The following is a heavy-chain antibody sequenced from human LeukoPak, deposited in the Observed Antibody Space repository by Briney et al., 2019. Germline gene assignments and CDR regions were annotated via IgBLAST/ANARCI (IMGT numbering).Heavy chain of an antibody. J-gene: IGHJ6*03. CDR1: GGSISSSSYY. D-gene: IGHD5-12*01. V-gene: IGHV4-39*01. CDR2: IYYSGST. Sequence: KSSETLSLTCTVSGGSISSSSYYWGWIRQPPGKGLEWIGSIYYSGSTYYNPSLKSRVTISVDTSKNQFSLKLSSVTAADTAVYYCARHRDSGYDYYYYYMDVWGKGTTVTISS. CDR3: ARHRDSGYDYYYYYMDV.